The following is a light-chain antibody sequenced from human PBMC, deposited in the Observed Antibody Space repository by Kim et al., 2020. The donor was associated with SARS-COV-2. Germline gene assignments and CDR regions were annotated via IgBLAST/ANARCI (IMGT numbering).Light chain of an antibody. CDR1: STNIGAGFV. CDR3: PSYDSGLSGSL. CDR2: GNH. J-gene: IGLJ3*02. Sequence: QSVLTQPPSVSGAPGQRVTVSCSGTSTNIGAGFVVHWYQQLPGAAPSLVMYGNHSRPSGVPDRFSASTSGTSAALAISGLQAEDEADYFCPSYDSGLSGSLFGGGTQLTVL. V-gene: IGLV1-40*01.